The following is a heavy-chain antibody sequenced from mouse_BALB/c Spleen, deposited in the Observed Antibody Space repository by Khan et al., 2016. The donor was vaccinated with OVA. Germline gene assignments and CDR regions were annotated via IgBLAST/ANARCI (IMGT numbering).Heavy chain of an antibody. V-gene: IGHV5-6*01. J-gene: IGHJ3*01. D-gene: IGHD4-1*01. CDR1: GFTFSSYS. Sequence: EVELVESGGDLVKPGGSLKLSCAASGFTFSSYSMSWVRQTLDKRLEWVASISSGGDYTYYPDSVKGRFTISRDNAKNTLYLQMSDLKSEDTAMYYGADHLTGSCAYWGQGTLVTVSA. CDR2: ISSGGDYT. CDR3: ADHLTGSCAY.